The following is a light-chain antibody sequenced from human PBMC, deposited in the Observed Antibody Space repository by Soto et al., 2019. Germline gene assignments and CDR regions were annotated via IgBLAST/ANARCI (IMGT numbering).Light chain of an antibody. V-gene: IGLV2-14*01. Sequence: HSVLTQPASVSGSPGQSITISCTGTSSDVGAYIYVSWYQHHPGKAPKVMIYEVTNRPSGVSDRFSGSKSGNTASLTISGLQAEDEADYYCCSYTSSRTYVFGTGTKVTVL. J-gene: IGLJ1*01. CDR1: SSDVGAYIY. CDR2: EVT. CDR3: CSYTSSRTYV.